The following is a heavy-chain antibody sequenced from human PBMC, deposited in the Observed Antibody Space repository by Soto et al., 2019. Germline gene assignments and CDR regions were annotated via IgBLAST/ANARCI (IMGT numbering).Heavy chain of an antibody. V-gene: IGHV1-69*13. CDR3: ARVRSFFDSSGYGDWFDP. J-gene: IGHJ5*02. CDR2: IIPIFGTA. D-gene: IGHD3-22*01. Sequence: AASVKVSCKASGGTFSSYAISWVRQAPGQGLELMGGIIPIFGTANYAQKFQGRVTITADESTSTAYMELSSLRSEDTAVYYCARVRSFFDSSGYGDWFDPWGQGTLVTVYS. CDR1: GGTFSSYA.